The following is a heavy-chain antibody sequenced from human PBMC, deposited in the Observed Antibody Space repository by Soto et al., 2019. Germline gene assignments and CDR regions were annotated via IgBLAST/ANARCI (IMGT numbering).Heavy chain of an antibody. V-gene: IGHV3-7*01. CDR2: IKQDGIET. CDR3: ASFSQRDARGEGRDVFHY. Sequence: EVKLVESGGGLVQPGGSLRLSCATSGFTFLGYWMSWVRQAPGKGLQWVANIKQDGIETYYVDSVKGRFTISRDNAKSSLYLQMDSLRAEDTAMYSCASFSQRDARGEGRDVFHYWGQGTLVTVSS. D-gene: IGHD2-2*01. CDR1: GFTFLGYW. J-gene: IGHJ4*02.